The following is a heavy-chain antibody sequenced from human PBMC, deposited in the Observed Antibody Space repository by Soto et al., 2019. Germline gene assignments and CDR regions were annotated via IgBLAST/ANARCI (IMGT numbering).Heavy chain of an antibody. CDR2: ISAYNGNT. Sequence: ASVKVSCKASGGTFSSYAISWVRQAPGQGLEWMGWISAYNGNTNYAQKLQGRVTMTTDTSTTTAYMELRSLRSDDTAVYYCARVVPGAEAWFGPWGQGTLVTVSS. V-gene: IGHV1-18*01. CDR1: GGTFSSYA. CDR3: ARVVPGAEAWFGP. D-gene: IGHD2-2*01. J-gene: IGHJ5*02.